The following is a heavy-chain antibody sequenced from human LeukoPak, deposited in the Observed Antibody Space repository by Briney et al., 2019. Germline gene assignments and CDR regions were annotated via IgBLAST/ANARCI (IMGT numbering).Heavy chain of an antibody. CDR2: INHSGST. D-gene: IGHD1-7*01. J-gene: IGHJ6*04. CDR3: ARVPRYNWNYEV. Sequence: ASETLSLTCAAYGGSFSGYYWSWIRQPPGKGLEWIGEINHSGSTNYNPSLKSRVTISVDTSKNQFSLKLSSVTAADTAVYYCARVPRYNWNYEVWGKGTTVTVSS. V-gene: IGHV4-34*01. CDR1: GGSFSGYY.